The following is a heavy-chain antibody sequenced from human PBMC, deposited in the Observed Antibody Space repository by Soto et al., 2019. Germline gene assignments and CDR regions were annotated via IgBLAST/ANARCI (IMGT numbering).Heavy chain of an antibody. CDR3: ARTDRVSRYFDN. CDR2: IYWNDDE. CDR1: GFSLSSNGVG. D-gene: IGHD5-12*01. Sequence: SGPTLVNPTQALTLTCTFSGFSLSSNGVGVGWIRQPPGEALEWLALIYWNDDERYSPSLKSRLTISKDTSKNQVVLTMTNMDPVDTATYYCARTDRVSRYFDNWGQGTPVTVSS. J-gene: IGHJ4*02. V-gene: IGHV2-5*01.